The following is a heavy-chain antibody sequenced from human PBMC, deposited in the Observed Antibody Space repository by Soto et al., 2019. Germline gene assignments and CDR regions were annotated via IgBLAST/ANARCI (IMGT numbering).Heavy chain of an antibody. D-gene: IGHD3-3*01. CDR1: GFTFSGSA. V-gene: IGHV3-73*01. CDR3: ARGVYDFWSGHPKGLDY. CDR2: IRSEANSYAT. Sequence: GGSLRLSCAASGFTFSGSAMHWVRQASGKGLEWVGRIRSEANSYATAYAVSVKGKFTISRDDSRNTAYLQMNSLKTEDTAVYYCARGVYDFWSGHPKGLDYWGQGTVVTVPQ. J-gene: IGHJ4*02.